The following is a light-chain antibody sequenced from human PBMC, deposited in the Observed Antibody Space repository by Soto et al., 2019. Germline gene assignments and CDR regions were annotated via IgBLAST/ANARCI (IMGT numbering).Light chain of an antibody. CDR1: QSISSY. V-gene: IGKV1-39*01. CDR3: QQTGST. Sequence: DIQMTQSPSSLSASVGDRVTITCRASQSISSYLNWYQQKPGKAPKLLIYAASSLQSGVPSRFSGSGSGTDFTLTISSLQPEDFAPYYCQQTGSTFGPGTKVDIK. CDR2: AAS. J-gene: IGKJ3*01.